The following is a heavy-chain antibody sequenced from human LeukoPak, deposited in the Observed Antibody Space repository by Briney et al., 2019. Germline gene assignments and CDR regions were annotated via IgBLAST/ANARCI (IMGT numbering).Heavy chain of an antibody. CDR3: ARDSPVVGDPDWFDP. D-gene: IGHD3-16*01. CDR2: INSDGSST. J-gene: IGHJ5*02. CDR1: GFTVSSYW. Sequence: GGSLRLSCAASGFTVSSYWMHWVRQAPGKGLVWVSRINSDGSSTSYADSVKGRFTISRDNAKNTLYLQMNSLRAEDTAVYYCARDSPVVGDPDWFDPWGQGTLVTVSS. V-gene: IGHV3-74*01.